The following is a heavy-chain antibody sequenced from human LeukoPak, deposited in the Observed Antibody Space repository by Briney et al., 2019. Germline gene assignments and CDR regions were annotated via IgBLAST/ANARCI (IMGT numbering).Heavy chain of an antibody. CDR3: AKDGAHCSSTSCQGYWYFDL. CDR1: GFTFSSYA. J-gene: IGHJ2*01. V-gene: IGHV3-30-3*01. Sequence: GGSLRLSCAASGFTFSSYAMHWVRQAPGKGLEWVAVISYDGSNKYYADSVKGRFTISRDNSKNTLYLQMNSLRAEDTAVYYCAKDGAHCSSTSCQGYWYFDLWGRGTLVTVSS. D-gene: IGHD2-2*01. CDR2: ISYDGSNK.